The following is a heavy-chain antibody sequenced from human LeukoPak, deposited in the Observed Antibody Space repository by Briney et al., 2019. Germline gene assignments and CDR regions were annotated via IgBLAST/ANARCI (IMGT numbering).Heavy chain of an antibody. CDR3: AKDKWWGASDH. D-gene: IGHD2-8*01. CDR2: INGDATAT. J-gene: IGHJ4*02. Sequence: GGSLRLSCAASGFSFSAQWMLWVCQAPGKGLVWVAQINGDATATNYADSVKGRFAITRDNAKNTVHLQMSTLTAEDTAVYYCAKDKWWGASDHWGQGSLVTVSS. V-gene: IGHV3-74*01. CDR1: GFSFSAQW.